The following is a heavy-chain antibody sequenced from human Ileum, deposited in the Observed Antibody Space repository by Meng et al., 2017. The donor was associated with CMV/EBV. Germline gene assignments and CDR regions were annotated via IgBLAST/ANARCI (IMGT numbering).Heavy chain of an antibody. J-gene: IGHJ4*02. CDR1: GGSFKSHDW. CDR3: ASNGYFSLDY. V-gene: IGHV4-4*02. D-gene: IGHD3-22*01. CDR2: TKHSGTA. Sequence: LTCAVSGGSFKSHDWWSWVRRPPGKGLEWIGETKHSGTATYNPSLKSRVTMSLDESKNDFSLRLTSVTAADTAVYYCASNGYFSLDYWSQGTLVTVSS.